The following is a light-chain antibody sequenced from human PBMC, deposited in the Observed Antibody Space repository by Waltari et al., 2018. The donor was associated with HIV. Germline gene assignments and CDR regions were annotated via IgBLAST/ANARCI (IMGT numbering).Light chain of an antibody. J-gene: IGKJ1*01. CDR3: QQYYTTPRT. V-gene: IGKV4-1*01. CDR1: QSVLYSSKHKNY. Sequence: DIVMTQSPDSLAVSLGERATINCKSSQSVLYSSKHKNYLAWYQQKPGQPPKLLIDWASTRESGVPDRFSGSGSGTDFTLTISSLQAEDVAVYYCQQYYTTPRTFGQGTKVEIK. CDR2: WAS.